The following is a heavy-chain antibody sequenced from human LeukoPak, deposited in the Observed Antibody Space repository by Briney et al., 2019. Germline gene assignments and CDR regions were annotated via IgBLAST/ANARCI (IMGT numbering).Heavy chain of an antibody. J-gene: IGHJ4*02. CDR2: INHSGST. Sequence: SETLSLTCAVYGGSFSGYYWSWIRQPPGKGLEWIGEINHSGSTNYNPSLKSRVTISVDTSKNQFSLKLSSVTAADTAVYYCARAAGSGSYYPHDYWGQGTLVTVSS. CDR3: ARAAGSGSYYPHDY. CDR1: GGSFSGYY. D-gene: IGHD3-10*01. V-gene: IGHV4-34*01.